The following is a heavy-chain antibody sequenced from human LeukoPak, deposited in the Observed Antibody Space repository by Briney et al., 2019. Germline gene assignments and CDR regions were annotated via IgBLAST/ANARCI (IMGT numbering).Heavy chain of an antibody. CDR2: ISYDGSNK. CDR3: ARDLGRYNWNYDFDY. CDR1: GFTFSSYA. J-gene: IGHJ4*02. Sequence: GGSLRLSCAASGFTFSSYAMHWDRQAPGKGLEWVAVISYDGSNKYYADSVKGRFTISGDNSKNTLYLQMNSLRAEDTAVYYCARDLGRYNWNYDFDYWGQGTLVTVSS. D-gene: IGHD1-7*01. V-gene: IGHV3-30-3*01.